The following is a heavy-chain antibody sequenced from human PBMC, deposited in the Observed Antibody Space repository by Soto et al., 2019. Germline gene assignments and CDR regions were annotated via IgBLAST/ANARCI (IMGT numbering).Heavy chain of an antibody. CDR1: GDSINSADYY. J-gene: IGHJ5*02. V-gene: IGHV4-30-4*01. CDR2: IYYSGST. Sequence: SETLSLTCTVSGDSINSADYYWSWIRQPPGRGLEWIGHIYYSGSTYYTPSLKSRVTISIDTSKNQFSLKMTSVTAADTAVYYCARDRGSSWMYKWFDPWGQGTQVTVPS. CDR3: ARDRGSSWMYKWFDP. D-gene: IGHD6-13*01.